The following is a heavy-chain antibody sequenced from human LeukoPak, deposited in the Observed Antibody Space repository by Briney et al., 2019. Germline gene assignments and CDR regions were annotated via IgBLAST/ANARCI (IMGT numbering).Heavy chain of an antibody. CDR3: ARGVSAGWFDP. CDR1: GGSISSGDYY. J-gene: IGHJ5*02. Sequence: SETLSLTCTVSGGSISSGDYYWSWFRQLPGNGLEWIGYIYYSGSTDYTPSLKSRLTISRDTSKNQFSLNLSSVTAADTAVYYCARGVSAGWFDPWGQGTLVTVSS. V-gene: IGHV4-31*03. D-gene: IGHD3-3*01. CDR2: IYYSGST.